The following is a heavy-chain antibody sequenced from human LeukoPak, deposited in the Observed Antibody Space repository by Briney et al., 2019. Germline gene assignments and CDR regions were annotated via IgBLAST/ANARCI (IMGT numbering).Heavy chain of an antibody. Sequence: SQTLSLTCTVSGGSISSGGYYWSWIRQHPGKGLEWIGYIYYSGSTYYNPSLKSRVTISVDTSKNQFSLKLSSVTAADTAVYYCARLTYYYDSSGYYPFDPWGQGTLVTVSS. CDR1: GGSISSGGYY. J-gene: IGHJ5*02. CDR3: ARLTYYYDSSGYYPFDP. V-gene: IGHV4-31*03. D-gene: IGHD3-22*01. CDR2: IYYSGST.